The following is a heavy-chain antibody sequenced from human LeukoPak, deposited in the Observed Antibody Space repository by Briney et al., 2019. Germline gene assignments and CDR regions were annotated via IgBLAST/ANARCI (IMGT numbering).Heavy chain of an antibody. D-gene: IGHD6-25*01. V-gene: IGHV3-74*01. CDR1: GFRFSDYW. CDR2: TSKDGSGT. Sequence: PGGSLILSCAASGFRFSDYWMHWVRQGPGKGPEWLSRTSKDGSGTFYADAAKGRFTASRDNAKNTVYLQVTNVRPEDTAVYYCARGGYSGSYYRFSWGQGTLVTVAS. CDR3: ARGGYSGSYYRFS. J-gene: IGHJ4*02.